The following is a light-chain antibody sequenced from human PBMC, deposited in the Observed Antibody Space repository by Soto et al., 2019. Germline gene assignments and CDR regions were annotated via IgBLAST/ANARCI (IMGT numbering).Light chain of an antibody. CDR1: QSITYW. Sequence: DIQMTQSPPTQSASVGDRVSITCRASQSITYWLAWYQQKPGKAPKVLIYKASTLESGVSSRFSGSGSGTEFTLTISSLQPDDSATYYCQQYHRYPPTFGGGTKVEIK. CDR2: KAS. J-gene: IGKJ4*01. CDR3: QQYHRYPPT. V-gene: IGKV1-5*03.